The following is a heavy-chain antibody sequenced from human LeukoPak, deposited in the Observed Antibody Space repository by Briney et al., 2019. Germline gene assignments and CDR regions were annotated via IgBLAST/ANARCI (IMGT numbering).Heavy chain of an antibody. CDR2: INHSGST. J-gene: IGHJ4*02. Sequence: GSLRLSCAASGFTFSSYAMSWVRQAPGKGLEWIGEINHSGSTNYNPSLKSRVTISVDTSKNQFSLKLSSVTAADTAVYYCAREPAGYSSSRAADYWGQGTLVTVSS. CDR3: AREPAGYSSSRAADY. V-gene: IGHV4-34*01. D-gene: IGHD6-13*01. CDR1: GFTFSSYA.